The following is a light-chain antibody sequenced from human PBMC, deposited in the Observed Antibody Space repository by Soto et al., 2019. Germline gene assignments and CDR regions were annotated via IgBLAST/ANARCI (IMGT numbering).Light chain of an antibody. J-gene: IGKJ5*01. CDR2: TTS. Sequence: DIVMTQSPDSLAVSLGERATLNCKSIQTVLDSSNNKDYLTWYQQKPGKAPNLLIYTTSSLHSGVPSRFSGSGSGTDFTLTISSLQPEDFATYYCQQSYSTPITFGQGTRLEIK. CDR1: QTVLDSSNNKDY. CDR3: QQSYSTPIT. V-gene: IGKV1-39*01.